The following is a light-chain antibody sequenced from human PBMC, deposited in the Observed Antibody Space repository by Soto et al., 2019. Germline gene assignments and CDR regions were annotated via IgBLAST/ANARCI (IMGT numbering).Light chain of an antibody. J-gene: IGKJ1*01. CDR1: QSVSSY. CDR3: QQRSNWPRT. V-gene: IGKV3-11*01. Sequence: EIVLTQSPATLSLSPGERATLSCMARQSVSSYLAWYQQKPGQAPRLLIYDASNRATGIPARFSGSGSGTEFTLTISSLEPEDFAFYYCQQRSNWPRTFGQGTRVEIK. CDR2: DAS.